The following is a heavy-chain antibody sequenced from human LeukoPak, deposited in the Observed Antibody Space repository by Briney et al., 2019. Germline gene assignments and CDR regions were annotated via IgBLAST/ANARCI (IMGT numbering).Heavy chain of an antibody. J-gene: IGHJ4*02. CDR3: ARVLGTVTTSVPDY. CDR2: ISAYNGNT. V-gene: IGHV1-18*01. D-gene: IGHD4-17*01. Sequence: ASVKVSCKASGYTFTSYGISWVRQAPGQGLEWMGWISAYNGNTNYARKLQGRVTMTTDTSTCTAYMELRSLRSDDTAVYYCARVLGTVTTSVPDYWGQGTLVTVSS. CDR1: GYTFTSYG.